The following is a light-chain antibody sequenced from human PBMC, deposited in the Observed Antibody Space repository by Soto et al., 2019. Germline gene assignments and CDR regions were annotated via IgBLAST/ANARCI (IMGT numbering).Light chain of an antibody. Sequence: EIVLTQSPGTLSLSPGERATLSCRASQSVSSSYLAWYQQKPGQAPRLLIYGASSRVTGIPDRFIGGGSGTDFTLTISRLEPEDFAVYYCQQYGSLPFTFGPGTKVDIK. V-gene: IGKV3-20*01. J-gene: IGKJ3*01. CDR1: QSVSSSY. CDR3: QQYGSLPFT. CDR2: GAS.